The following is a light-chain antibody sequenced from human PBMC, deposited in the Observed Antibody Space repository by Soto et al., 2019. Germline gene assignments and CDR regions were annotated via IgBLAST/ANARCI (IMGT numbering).Light chain of an antibody. V-gene: IGLV2-8*01. J-gene: IGLJ2*01. Sequence: QSVLTQPPSASGSPGQSVTISCTGSSSDVGGYDFVSWYQQHPGKAPKLMIYEVSERPSGVPDRFSGSKSGNSASLTVSGLQAEDEADYYCSSYAGSNKFVLFGGGTQLTVL. CDR3: SSYAGSNKFVL. CDR1: SSDVGGYDF. CDR2: EVS.